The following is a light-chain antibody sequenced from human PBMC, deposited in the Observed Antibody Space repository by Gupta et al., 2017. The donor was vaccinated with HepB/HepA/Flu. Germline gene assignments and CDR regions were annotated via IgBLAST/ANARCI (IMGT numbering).Light chain of an antibody. CDR1: QSLLHSNGYNY. J-gene: IGKJ2*04. CDR3: MQALQNPHMCS. CDR2: LGS. V-gene: IGKV2-28*01. Sequence: DIVMTQSPLSLPVTPGEPASISCRSSQSLLHSNGYNYLDWYLQKPGQSPQLLIYLGSNRASGVPDRFSGSGSGTDFTLKISRVEAEDVGVYYCMQALQNPHMCSFGQGIKLEIK.